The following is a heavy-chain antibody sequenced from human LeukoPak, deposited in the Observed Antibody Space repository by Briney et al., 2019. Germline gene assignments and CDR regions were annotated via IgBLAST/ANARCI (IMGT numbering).Heavy chain of an antibody. CDR2: VSRGGGST. D-gene: IGHD2-8*01. Sequence: GGSLRLSCTGSGFPFNMFGIHWVRQAPGRGLDWVSGVSRGGGSTNYADSVKGRFTISRDYSKNMVFLQMNSLRPEDTAVYYCAKEQRIRHCSEGVCMEGYYFDYWGQGSLVTVSS. CDR1: GFPFNMFG. CDR3: AKEQRIRHCSEGVCMEGYYFDY. V-gene: IGHV3-23*01. J-gene: IGHJ4*02.